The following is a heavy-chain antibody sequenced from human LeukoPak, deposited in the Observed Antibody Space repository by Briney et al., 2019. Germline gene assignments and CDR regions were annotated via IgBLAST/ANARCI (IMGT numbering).Heavy chain of an antibody. V-gene: IGHV3-23*01. CDR2: ISNDGGGI. D-gene: IGHD5-12*01. Sequence: HPGGSLRLSCAASGFIFNNYGLIWVRQAPGKGLQWVSAISNDGGGITYADFVKGRFTISRDNSKSTLFLQMNSLRAEDTALYCCAKGGSGYFLDLWGQGTLVTVSS. CDR3: AKGGSGYFLDL. CDR1: GFIFNNYG. J-gene: IGHJ5*02.